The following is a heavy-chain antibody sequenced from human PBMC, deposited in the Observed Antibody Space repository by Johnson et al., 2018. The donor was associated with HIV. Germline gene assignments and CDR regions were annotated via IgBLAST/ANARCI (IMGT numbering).Heavy chain of an antibody. Sequence: QVQLVESGGGVVQPGRSLRLSCAASGFTFSSYAMHWVRQAPGKGLEWVAVISYDGSEKYYVDSVKGRFTISRDNAKNSLYLQMNSLRAEDTAVYYCARDSAAAGLDAFDIWGQGTMVTVSS. CDR2: ISYDGSEK. J-gene: IGHJ3*02. V-gene: IGHV3-30*04. CDR1: GFTFSSYA. D-gene: IGHD6-13*01. CDR3: ARDSAAAGLDAFDI.